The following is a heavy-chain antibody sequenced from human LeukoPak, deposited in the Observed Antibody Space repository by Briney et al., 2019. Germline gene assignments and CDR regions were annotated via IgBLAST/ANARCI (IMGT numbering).Heavy chain of an antibody. CDR1: GFTVSSNY. D-gene: IGHD3-3*01. CDR2: IYSGGST. CDR3: ARDTIFGVGPGY. Sequence: GGSLRLSCAAPGFTVSSNYMSWVRQAPGKGLEWVSVIYSGGSTYYADSVKGRFTISRDNSKNTLYLQMNSLRAEDTAVYYCARDTIFGVGPGYWGQGTLVTVSS. V-gene: IGHV3-53*01. J-gene: IGHJ4*02.